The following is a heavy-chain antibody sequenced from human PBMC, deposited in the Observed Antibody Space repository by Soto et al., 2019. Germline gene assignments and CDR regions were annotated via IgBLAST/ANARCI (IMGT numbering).Heavy chain of an antibody. J-gene: IGHJ4*02. D-gene: IGHD3-3*02. Sequence: GESLKISCEGSGYSFTNYWIGWVRQMPGKGLEWMGAIYGGDSDTRYSPSFQGQVTILADKSITTAYLQWSSLKASDSGIYYFARAGKSDARHFYFWGQGSPVTVSS. CDR3: ARAGKSDARHFYF. CDR1: GYSFTNYW. CDR2: IYGGDSDT. V-gene: IGHV5-51*01.